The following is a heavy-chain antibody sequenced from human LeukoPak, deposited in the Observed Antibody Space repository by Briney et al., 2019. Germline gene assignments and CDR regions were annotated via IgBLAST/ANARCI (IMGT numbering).Heavy chain of an antibody. CDR2: ISSSSSYI. J-gene: IGHJ4*02. Sequence: GVSLRLSCAASGFTFSSYSMNWVRQAPGKGLEWVSSISSSSSYIYYADSVKGRFTFSRDNAKNSLYLQMNSLRAEDTAVYYCAKSDLNYEAYWGQGTLVTVSS. V-gene: IGHV3-21*04. D-gene: IGHD1-7*01. CDR1: GFTFSSYS. CDR3: AKSDLNYEAY.